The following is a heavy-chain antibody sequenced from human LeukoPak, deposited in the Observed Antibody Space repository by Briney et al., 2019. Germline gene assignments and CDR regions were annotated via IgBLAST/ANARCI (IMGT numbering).Heavy chain of an antibody. CDR3: ARDSGPSGSYLFDY. J-gene: IGHJ4*02. CDR1: GGSISGSSYY. V-gene: IGHV4-39*07. CDR2: IYYSGNT. D-gene: IGHD1-26*01. Sequence: PSETLSLTCTVSGGSISGSSYYWAWIRQPPGKGLEWIGSIYYSGNTYYNPSLKSRVTISVDTSKNQFSLELSSVTAADTAVYYCARDSGPSGSYLFDYWGQGTLITVSS.